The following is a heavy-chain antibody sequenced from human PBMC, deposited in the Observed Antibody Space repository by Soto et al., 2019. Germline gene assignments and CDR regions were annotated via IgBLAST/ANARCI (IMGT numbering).Heavy chain of an antibody. V-gene: IGHV4-59*08. D-gene: IGHD3-16*01. CDR1: GGSISNYY. CDR3: ARRWGSTFDY. J-gene: IGHJ4*02. CDR2: IYYSGTT. Sequence: QMQLQESGPGLVKPSETLSLTCTVSGGSISNYYWSWIRQSPGKGLEWIGYIYYSGTTNYNPSLKSRVTISVDTSKNQFSLKLRPVTAADTSVYYCARRWGSTFDYWGQGTQVTVSS.